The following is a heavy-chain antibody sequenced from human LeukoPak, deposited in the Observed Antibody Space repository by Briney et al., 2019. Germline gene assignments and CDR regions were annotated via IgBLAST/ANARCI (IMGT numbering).Heavy chain of an antibody. CDR2: FDPEDGET. D-gene: IGHD6-6*01. V-gene: IGHV1-24*01. CDR1: GYTLTELS. J-gene: IGHJ4*02. CDR3: ATLPRIAAPPFDY. Sequence: ASVKVSCKVSGYTLTELSMHWVRQAPGKGLEWMEGFDPEDGETIYAQKFQGRVTMTEDTSTDTAYMELSSLRSEDTAVYYCATLPRIAAPPFDYWGQGTLVTVSS.